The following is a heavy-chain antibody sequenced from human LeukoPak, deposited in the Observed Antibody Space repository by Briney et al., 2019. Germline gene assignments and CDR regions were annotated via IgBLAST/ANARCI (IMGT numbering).Heavy chain of an antibody. D-gene: IGHD6-19*01. CDR1: GGSFSGYY. CDR2: INHSGST. Sequence: PSETLSLTCAVYGGSFSGYYWSWIRQPPGKGLEWIGEINHSGSTNYNPSLKSRVTLSVDTSKNQFSLKLSSVTAADTAVYYCAREGRWLVPGLDYWGQGTLVTVSS. V-gene: IGHV4-34*01. J-gene: IGHJ4*02. CDR3: AREGRWLVPGLDY.